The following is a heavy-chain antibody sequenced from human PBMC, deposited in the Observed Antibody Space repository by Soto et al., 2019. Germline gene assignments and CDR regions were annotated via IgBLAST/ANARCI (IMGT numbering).Heavy chain of an antibody. CDR2: IIPVFGTA. CDR3: AKVRYSSPMGYYYGMDV. Sequence: QAQLEQSGGEVKKPGSSVKVSCKASRVAFSKFIVTWVRQAPGVGLEWVGGIIPVFGTANYAQKIQGRVTINADESTSTSYMEVNSLRSEDTAVYYCAKVRYSSPMGYYYGMDVWGQGTTVTVSS. V-gene: IGHV1-69*01. J-gene: IGHJ6*02. CDR1: RVAFSKFI. D-gene: IGHD2-2*01.